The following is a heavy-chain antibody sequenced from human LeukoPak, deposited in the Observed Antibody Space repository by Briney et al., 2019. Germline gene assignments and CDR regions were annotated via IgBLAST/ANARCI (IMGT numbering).Heavy chain of an antibody. Sequence: PSETLSLTCTVSGDSISGRRYYWGWIRQPPGKGLEWIGSVHYSGNTYYNPSLNSRVTMSVETSKNHFSLKLTSLTAADTAVYYCARYRGYYGSGSKVDYWGQGTLVTVSS. CDR2: VHYSGNT. D-gene: IGHD3-10*01. CDR3: ARYRGYYGSGSKVDY. V-gene: IGHV4-39*02. CDR1: GDSISGRRYY. J-gene: IGHJ4*02.